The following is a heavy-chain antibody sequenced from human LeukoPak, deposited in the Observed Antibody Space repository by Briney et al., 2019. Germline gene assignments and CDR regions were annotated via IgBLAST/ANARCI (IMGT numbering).Heavy chain of an antibody. CDR2: IIPIFGTA. V-gene: IGHV1-69*13. CDR1: GGTFSSYA. J-gene: IGHJ6*02. Sequence: SVKVSCKASGGTFSSYAISWVRQAPGQGLEWMGGIIPIFGTANYAQKFQGRVTITADESTSTAYMELSSLRSEDTAVYYCATEAAGLEQLVRSYYYGMDVWGQGTTVTVSS. CDR3: ATEAAGLEQLVRSYYYGMDV. D-gene: IGHD6-6*01.